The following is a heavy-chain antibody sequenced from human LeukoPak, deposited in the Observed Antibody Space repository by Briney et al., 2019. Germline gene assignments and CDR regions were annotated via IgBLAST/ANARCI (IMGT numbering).Heavy chain of an antibody. Sequence: GESLKISCKGSGYSFTTYWIGWVRQMPGKGLEWMGIIFPGDSDTIYSPSFQGQVTISADKSINTAHLQWSGLKASDTAMYFCATSESQTKFDYWGQGTQVIVSS. CDR3: ATSESQTKFDY. CDR1: GYSFTTYW. J-gene: IGHJ4*02. V-gene: IGHV5-51*01. CDR2: IFPGDSDT. D-gene: IGHD1/OR15-1a*01.